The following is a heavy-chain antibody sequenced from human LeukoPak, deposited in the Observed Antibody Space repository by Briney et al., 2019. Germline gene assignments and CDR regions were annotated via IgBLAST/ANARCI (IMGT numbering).Heavy chain of an antibody. CDR2: ISSSGSTI. CDR1: GFTFSSYE. Sequence: GGSLRLSCAASGFTFSSYEMNWVRQAPGKGLEWVSYISSSGSTIYYADSVKGRFTISRDNAKNSLYLQMNSLRAEDTAVYYCASLLMATKNRNWFDPWGQGTLVTVSS. J-gene: IGHJ5*02. D-gene: IGHD5-24*01. CDR3: ASLLMATKNRNWFDP. V-gene: IGHV3-48*03.